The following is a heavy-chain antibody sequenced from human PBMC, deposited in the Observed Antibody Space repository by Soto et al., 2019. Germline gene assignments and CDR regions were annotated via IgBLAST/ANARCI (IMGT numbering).Heavy chain of an antibody. V-gene: IGHV5-51*01. Sequence: GESLKISCKGSGYSFTSYWIGWVRQMPGKGLEWMGIIYPGDSDTRYSPSFQGQVTISAEKSISTAYLQWSSLKASDTAMYYCATHVIAAYSSSSPVLDYYYYMDVWGKGTTVTVSS. CDR3: ATHVIAAYSSSSPVLDYYYYMDV. J-gene: IGHJ6*03. CDR1: GYSFTSYW. CDR2: IYPGDSDT. D-gene: IGHD6-6*01.